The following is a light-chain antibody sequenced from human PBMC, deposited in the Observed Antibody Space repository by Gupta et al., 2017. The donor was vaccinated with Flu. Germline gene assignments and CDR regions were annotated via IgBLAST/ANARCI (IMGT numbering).Light chain of an antibody. CDR2: SAS. V-gene: IGKV1-39*01. Sequence: IQMTQSPSSLSASVGDTVTITCRSSRSINTCFNWYQQRPGTAPKLLIYSASTLQRGVPSRFSGSGSETAFTLTITTLQREDFATYYCQQAHTVPYFFGQGTKLDI. J-gene: IGKJ2*01. CDR3: QQAHTVPYF. CDR1: RSINTC.